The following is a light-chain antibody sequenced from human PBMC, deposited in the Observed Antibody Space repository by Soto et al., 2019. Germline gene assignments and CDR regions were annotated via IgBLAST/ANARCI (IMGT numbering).Light chain of an antibody. V-gene: IGKV3-20*01. Sequence: EIVLTQSPGTLSLSPGERATLSCRASQSVSARYFAWYQQKAGQAPRLLIYGAASRATGIPDRFSGTGSETDFTLTISRLEAEDFAVYYCQDSTTFGQGTKVEIK. CDR2: GAA. CDR3: QDSTT. J-gene: IGKJ1*01. CDR1: QSVSARY.